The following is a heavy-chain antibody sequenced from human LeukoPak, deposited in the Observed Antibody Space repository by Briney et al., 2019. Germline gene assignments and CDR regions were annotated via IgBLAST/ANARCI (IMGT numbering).Heavy chain of an antibody. CDR2: ISSDGSST. Sequence: GGSLRLSCAASGFTFSNYWMHWVRQAPGKGLVWVSRISSDGSSTGYADSVKGRFTISRDNAKNTLYLQMNSLRAEDTAVYYCARGGYCSGTTCYSLNAFDIWGQGTMVTVSS. D-gene: IGHD2-2*03. J-gene: IGHJ3*02. V-gene: IGHV3-74*01. CDR1: GFTFSNYW. CDR3: ARGGYCSGTTCYSLNAFDI.